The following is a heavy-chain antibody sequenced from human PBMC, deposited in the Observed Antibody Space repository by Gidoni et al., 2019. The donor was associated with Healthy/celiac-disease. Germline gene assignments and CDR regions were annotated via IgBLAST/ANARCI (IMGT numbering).Heavy chain of an antibody. CDR1: GYTVTSYG. V-gene: IGHV1-18*01. J-gene: IGHJ5*02. Sequence: QVQLVQSGAEVKKPGASVKVSCKASGYTVTSYGISWVRQAPGQGLEWMGWISAYNGNTNYAQKLQGRVTMTTDTSTSTAYMELRSLRSDDTAVYYCARVSGIVVPAAIDDWFDPWGQGTLVTVSS. CDR2: ISAYNGNT. CDR3: ARVSGIVVPAAIDDWFDP. D-gene: IGHD2-2*02.